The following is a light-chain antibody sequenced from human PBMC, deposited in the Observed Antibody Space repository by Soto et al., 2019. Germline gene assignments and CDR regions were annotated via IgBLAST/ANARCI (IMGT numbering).Light chain of an antibody. J-gene: IGLJ1*01. V-gene: IGLV2-23*02. CDR1: SSDIGTYNL. CDR2: EVS. Sequence: QSVLTQSASVSGSPGQSITISCTGTSSDIGTYNLVSWYQQHPGKAPKLMIYEVSKRPSGVSDRFSGSKSGNTASLTISGLQAEDEADYYCCSYAGSSYVFGAGTKVNVL. CDR3: CSYAGSSYV.